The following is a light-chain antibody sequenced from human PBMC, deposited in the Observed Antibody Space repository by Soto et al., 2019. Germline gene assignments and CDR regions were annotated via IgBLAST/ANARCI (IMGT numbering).Light chain of an antibody. J-gene: IGKJ1*01. CDR3: QQRSNWPWT. CDR1: QSVSSY. CDR2: DAS. V-gene: IGKV3-11*01. Sequence: EIVLTQSPATLSLSPGERATLSCRASQSVSSYLAWYQQKPGQAPRFLIYDASKRATGIPARFSGSGSGTDLTLTISSLEPEDLAVYYCQQRSNWPWTFGQGTKVEIK.